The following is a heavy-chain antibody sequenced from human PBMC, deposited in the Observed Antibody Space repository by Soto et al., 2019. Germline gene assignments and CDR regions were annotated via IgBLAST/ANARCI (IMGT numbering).Heavy chain of an antibody. CDR2: IWYYVSNK. D-gene: IGHD6-19*01. V-gene: IGHV3-33*01. J-gene: IGHJ6*01. CDR3: AREDEHSSGRMDI. CDR1: GFSFSSYG. Sequence: WVSRRLSCAASGFSFSSYGMHWVRQAPGKGLEWVAVIWYYVSNKYYADSVKGRFTISGDNSKNTLYLQMNSLRAEDTAVYYCAREDEHSSGRMDIWGQRTSVT.